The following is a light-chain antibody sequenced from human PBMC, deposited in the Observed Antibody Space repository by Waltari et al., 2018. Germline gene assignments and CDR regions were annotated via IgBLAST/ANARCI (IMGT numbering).Light chain of an antibody. CDR1: SIDVGTSNY. CDR3: SSYITTNTLEL. Sequence: QSALPQPASVSGSPGPSITIPCTGTSIDVGTSNYVSWYQQHPGKAPKLLIYDVSYRPSGVSYRFSGSKSGNTASLTISGLQAEDEADYYCSSYITTNTLELFGGGTSLTVL. V-gene: IGLV2-14*03. J-gene: IGLJ3*02. CDR2: DVS.